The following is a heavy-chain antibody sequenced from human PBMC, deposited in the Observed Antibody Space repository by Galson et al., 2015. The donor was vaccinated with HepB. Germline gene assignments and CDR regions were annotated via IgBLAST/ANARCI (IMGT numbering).Heavy chain of an antibody. V-gene: IGHV1-2*06. J-gene: IGHJ4*02. CDR2: LDPYSGGT. Sequence: SVKVSCKASGYYFTGYYIHWVRQAPGQGLEWMGRLDPYSGGTKVAQKFQGRVILTRDTSITTAYMDLSRLRSDDTAMYYCATNLVGATDHWGQGTLVTVSS. D-gene: IGHD1-26*01. CDR1: GYYFTGYY. CDR3: ATNLVGATDH.